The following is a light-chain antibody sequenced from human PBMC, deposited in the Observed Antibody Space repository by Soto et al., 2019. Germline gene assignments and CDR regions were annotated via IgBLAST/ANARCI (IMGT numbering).Light chain of an antibody. CDR3: AAWDDSLSGRGVV. CDR2: RNN. Sequence: QLVLTQPPSASGTPGQMVTISCSGSSSNIGSNYVYWYQQLPGTAPKLLIYRNNQRPSGVPDRFSGSKSGTSASLAISGLRSEDEADYYCAAWDDSLSGRGVVFGGGTKLTVL. J-gene: IGLJ2*01. V-gene: IGLV1-47*01. CDR1: SSNIGSNY.